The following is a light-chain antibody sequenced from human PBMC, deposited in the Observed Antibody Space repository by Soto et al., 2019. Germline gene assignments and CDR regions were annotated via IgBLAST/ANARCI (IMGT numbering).Light chain of an antibody. CDR1: SSDVGGYNY. CDR3: SSYTTSNTRQIV. J-gene: IGLJ1*01. V-gene: IGLV2-14*03. CDR2: DVS. Sequence: PGQSINISCTGTSSDVGGYNYVSWYQHHPGKAPKLIIYDVSNRPSGVSNPFSGSKSGNTASLTISGLQPEDEADYYCSSYTTSNTRQIVFGTGTKVTV.